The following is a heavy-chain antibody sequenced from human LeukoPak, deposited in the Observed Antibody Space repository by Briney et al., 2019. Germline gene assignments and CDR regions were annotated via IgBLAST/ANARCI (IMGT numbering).Heavy chain of an antibody. Sequence: PGGSLRLSCAASGFTFSSYWMHWVRQAPGKGLVWVSRINSDGSSTSYADSVKGRFTISRGNAMNTLYLQMNSLRAEDTAVYYCAMVRGYYYHGLDVWGQGTTVTVSS. CDR1: GFTFSSYW. V-gene: IGHV3-74*01. CDR3: AMVRGYYYHGLDV. CDR2: INSDGSST. D-gene: IGHD3-10*01. J-gene: IGHJ6*02.